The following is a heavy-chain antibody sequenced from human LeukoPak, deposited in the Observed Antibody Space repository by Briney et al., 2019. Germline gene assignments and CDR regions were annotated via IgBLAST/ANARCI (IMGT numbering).Heavy chain of an antibody. D-gene: IGHD3-10*01. CDR1: GGSISSYY. CDR3: ARRGYGSGSFNRYYFDY. Sequence: SQTLSLTCTVSGGSISSYYWSWIRQPPGKGLEWIGYISYSGSTNYTPSLKSRVTIYVDTSKNQFSPKLNSVTAADTAVYYCARRGYGSGSFNRYYFDYWGQGILVTVS. V-gene: IGHV4-59*08. J-gene: IGHJ4*02. CDR2: ISYSGST.